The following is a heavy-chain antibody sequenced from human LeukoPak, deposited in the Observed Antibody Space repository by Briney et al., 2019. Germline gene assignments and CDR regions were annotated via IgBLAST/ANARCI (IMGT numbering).Heavy chain of an antibody. CDR2: ISHSGIT. V-gene: IGHV4-34*01. J-gene: IGHJ4*02. CDR3: ARRGVYYDSSGYHYYFDY. D-gene: IGHD3-22*01. Sequence: SETLSLTCAVYGGSFSAYYWSWIRQPPGKGLEWIGEISHSGITNHDPSLKSQVTISADTSKNQFSLKLSSVTAADTAVYYCARRGVYYDSSGYHYYFDYWGQGTLVTVSS. CDR1: GGSFSAYY.